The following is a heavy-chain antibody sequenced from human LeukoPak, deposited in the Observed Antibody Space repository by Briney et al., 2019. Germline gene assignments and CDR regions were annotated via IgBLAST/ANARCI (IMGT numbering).Heavy chain of an antibody. D-gene: IGHD2-15*01. CDR1: EFTISSYW. J-gene: IGHJ4*02. CDR3: ARVFDGWYYFDF. CDR2: INSDGSST. Sequence: GGSLRLSCAASEFTISSYWMHWVRQAPGKGMVWVSRINSDGSSTPYADSVNGRFTISRDNAKNTLYLKMNSLRAEDTAVYYCARVFDGWYYFDFWGQGTLVTVSS. V-gene: IGHV3-74*01.